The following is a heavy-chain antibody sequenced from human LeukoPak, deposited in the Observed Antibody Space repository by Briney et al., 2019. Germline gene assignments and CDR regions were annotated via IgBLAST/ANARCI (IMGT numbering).Heavy chain of an antibody. Sequence: GGSLRFSCEASGFACSFFAMSWLRQPPGKGLEWVSTIIANSGTRSYTASVRGRFTISRDNSKNTVYLQLNSLRAEDTAVYYCAKPISGGLAVTADWFDPWGQGTLVVVSS. J-gene: IGHJ5*01. CDR3: AKPISGGLAVTADWFDP. V-gene: IGHV3-23*01. D-gene: IGHD6-19*01. CDR1: GFACSFFA. CDR2: IIANSGTR.